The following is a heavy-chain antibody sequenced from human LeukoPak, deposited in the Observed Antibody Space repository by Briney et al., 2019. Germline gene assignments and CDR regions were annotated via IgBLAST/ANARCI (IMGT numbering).Heavy chain of an antibody. D-gene: IGHD6-19*01. CDR2: SYPSHSDT. J-gene: IGHJ4*02. V-gene: IGHV5-51*01. CDR3: ARHPSSEAVDY. CDR1: GYRFTSYW. Sequence: PWESLKISCKGSGYRFTSYWIGWVRQMPGKGLELMGNSYPSHSDTRYSPTFQGQVTIPADKSISTAYLQWSSLKASDTAMYYCARHPSSEAVDYWGQGTLVTVSS.